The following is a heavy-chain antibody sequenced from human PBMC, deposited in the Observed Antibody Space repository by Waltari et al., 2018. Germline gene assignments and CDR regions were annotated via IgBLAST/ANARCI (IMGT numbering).Heavy chain of an antibody. D-gene: IGHD5-12*01. J-gene: IGHJ3*02. CDR2: ISSSSSYI. CDR3: ARVGDSGYDPHDAFDI. Sequence: EVQLVESGGGLVKPGGSLRLSCAASGFTFSSYSMNWVRQAPGKGLEWVSSISSSSSYIYYADAVKGRFTISRDNAKNSLYLQMNSLRAEDTAVYYCARVGDSGYDPHDAFDIWGQGTMVTVSS. CDR1: GFTFSSYS. V-gene: IGHV3-21*01.